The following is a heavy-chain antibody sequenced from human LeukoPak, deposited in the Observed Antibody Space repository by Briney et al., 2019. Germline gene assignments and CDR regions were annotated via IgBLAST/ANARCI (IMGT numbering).Heavy chain of an antibody. Sequence: HPGGSLRLSCAASGFTFSSYSMNWVRQAPGKGLEWVSYISSSSSTIYYADSVKGRFTISRDNAKNSLYLQMNSLRAEDTAVYYCARDRGPWAVGDNWFDPWGQGTLVTVSS. J-gene: IGHJ5*02. D-gene: IGHD2-15*01. CDR1: GFTFSSYS. CDR2: ISSSSSTI. V-gene: IGHV3-48*04. CDR3: ARDRGPWAVGDNWFDP.